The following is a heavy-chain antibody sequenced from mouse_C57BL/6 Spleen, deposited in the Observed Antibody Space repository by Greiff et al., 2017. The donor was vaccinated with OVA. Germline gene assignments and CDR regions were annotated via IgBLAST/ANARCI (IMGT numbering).Heavy chain of an antibody. CDR1: GFTFSSYA. CDR3: TRDRGLLRFAY. V-gene: IGHV5-9-1*02. D-gene: IGHD2-3*01. CDR2: ISSGGDYI. J-gene: IGHJ3*01. Sequence: EVHLVESGEGLVKPGGSLKLSCAASGFTFSSYAMSWVRQTPEKRLEWVAYISSGGDYIYYADTVKGRFTISRDNARNTLYLQMSSLKSEDTAMYYCTRDRGLLRFAYWGQGTLVTVSA.